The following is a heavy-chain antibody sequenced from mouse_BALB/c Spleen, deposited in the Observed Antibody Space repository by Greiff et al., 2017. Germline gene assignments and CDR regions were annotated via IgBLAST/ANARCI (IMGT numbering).Heavy chain of an antibody. J-gene: IGHJ2*01. CDR2: IDPYDSET. D-gene: IGHD1-2*01. CDR3: ARLGTTATPDY. V-gene: IGHV1-52*01. CDR1: GYTFTSYW. Sequence: QVQLKESGAELVRPGASVKLSCKASGYTFTSYWMNWVKQRPEQGLEWIGRIDPYDSETHYNQKFKDKAILTVDKSSSTAYMQLSSLTSEDSAVYYCARLGTTATPDYWGQGTTLTVSS.